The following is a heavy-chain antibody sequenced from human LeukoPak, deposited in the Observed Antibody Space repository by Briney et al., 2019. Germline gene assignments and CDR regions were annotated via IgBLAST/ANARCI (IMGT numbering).Heavy chain of an antibody. CDR1: GGSISSSSYY. J-gene: IGHJ4*02. V-gene: IGHV4-39*07. D-gene: IGHD3-22*01. CDR3: ARVRRTYYYDSSGYYFDY. CDR2: IYYSGST. Sequence: SETLSLTCTVSGGSISSSSYYWGWIRQPPGKGLEWIGSIYYSGSTYYNPSLKSRVTISVDTSKNQFSLKLSSVTAADTAVYYCARVRRTYYYDSSGYYFDYWGQGTLVTVSS.